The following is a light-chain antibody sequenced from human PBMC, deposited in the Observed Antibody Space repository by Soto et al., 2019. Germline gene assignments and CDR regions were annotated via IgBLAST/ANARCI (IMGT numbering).Light chain of an antibody. CDR3: QQRSNWPPT. CDR1: QSVSSY. Sequence: EIVLTQSPATLYLSPGVRATLSCTASQSVSSYLAWYQQKPGPAPTLLIYDASNRATGIPARFSGSGSGTDFTLTISSLEPEDFAVYYCQQRSNWPPTFGQGTKVEIK. V-gene: IGKV3-11*01. J-gene: IGKJ1*01. CDR2: DAS.